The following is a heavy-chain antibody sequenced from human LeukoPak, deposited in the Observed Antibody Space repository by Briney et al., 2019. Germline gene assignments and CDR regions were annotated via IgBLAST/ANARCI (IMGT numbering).Heavy chain of an antibody. CDR1: GYTFTSYG. V-gene: IGHV1-18*01. Sequence: ASVKVSCKASGYTFTSYGISWVRQAPGQGLEWMGWISAYNGNTNYAQKLQGRVTMTTDTSTSTAYMELRSLRSDDTAVYYCARDHWSKGDYGMDVWGQGTTVTVSS. CDR2: ISAYNGNT. D-gene: IGHD2-8*02. CDR3: ARDHWSKGDYGMDV. J-gene: IGHJ6*02.